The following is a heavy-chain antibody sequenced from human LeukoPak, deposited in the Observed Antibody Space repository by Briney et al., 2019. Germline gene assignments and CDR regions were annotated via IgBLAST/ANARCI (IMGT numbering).Heavy chain of an antibody. V-gene: IGHV3-48*03. Sequence: GGSLRLSCAASGFTFSSYEMNWVRQAPGKGLEWVSYISSSGSTIYYADSVKGRFTISRDNAKNSLYLRMNSLRAEDTAVYYCAELGIAMIGGVWGKGTTVTISS. CDR1: GFTFSSYE. CDR3: AELGIAMIGGV. D-gene: IGHD3-10*02. J-gene: IGHJ6*04. CDR2: ISSSGSTI.